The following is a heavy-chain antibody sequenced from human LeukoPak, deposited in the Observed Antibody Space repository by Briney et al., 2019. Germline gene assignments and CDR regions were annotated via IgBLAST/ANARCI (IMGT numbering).Heavy chain of an antibody. CDR1: GGSISFSTYY. V-gene: IGHV4-39*01. CDR2: IYYSGNT. J-gene: IGHJ4*02. CDR3: ARTLWYCSSTSCYPIDAAYYFDN. Sequence: SETLSLTCTVSGGSISFSTYYWGWIRQPPGKGLDWIGSIYYSGNTYYNPSLKSRVTILVDTSKNQFSLKLSSVTAADTAVYYCARTLWYCSSTSCYPIDAAYYFDNWGQGTLVTVSS. D-gene: IGHD2-2*01.